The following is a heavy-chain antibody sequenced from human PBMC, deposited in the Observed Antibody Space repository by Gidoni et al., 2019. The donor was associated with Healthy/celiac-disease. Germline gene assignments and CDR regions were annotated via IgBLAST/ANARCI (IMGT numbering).Heavy chain of an antibody. D-gene: IGHD6-13*01. CDR1: GYSFTSYW. CDR2: IYPGDSDT. J-gene: IGHJ3*02. Sequence: EVQLVQSGAEVKKPGESLKISCTGSGYSFTSYWIGWVRQMPGKGLEWMGIIYPGDSDTRYSPSFQGQVTISADKSISTAYLQWSSLKASDTAMYYCARQGRAEQQLLWAFDIWGQGTMVTVSS. CDR3: ARQGRAEQQLLWAFDI. V-gene: IGHV5-51*01.